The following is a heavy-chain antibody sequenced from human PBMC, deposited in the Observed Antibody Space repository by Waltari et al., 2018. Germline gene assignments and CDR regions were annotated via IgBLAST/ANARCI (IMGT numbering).Heavy chain of an antibody. CDR3: ARGRKVGRYYFDY. Sequence: QVQLQQWGAGLLKPSATLSLTCAVSGGSFSGSYWSWIRQPPGKGLEWIGEINHSGSTNYNPSLKSRVTISVDTSKNQFSLKLSSVTAADTAVYYCARGRKVGRYYFDYWGQGTLVTVSS. CDR2: INHSGST. CDR1: GGSFSGSY. J-gene: IGHJ4*02. V-gene: IGHV4-34*01.